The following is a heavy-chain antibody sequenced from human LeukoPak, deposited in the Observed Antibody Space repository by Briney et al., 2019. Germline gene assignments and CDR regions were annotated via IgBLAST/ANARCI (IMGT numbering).Heavy chain of an antibody. CDR3: ARRDYYDSSGYGL. CDR1: GGSISSGGYY. CDR2: IYYSGST. V-gene: IGHV4-31*03. J-gene: IGHJ4*02. Sequence: SETLSLTCTVSGGSISSGGYYWSWIRQHPGKGLEWIGYIYYSGSTYYNPSLNSRVTISVDTSKNQFSLKLSSVTAADTAVYYCARRDYYDSSGYGLWGQGTLVTVSS. D-gene: IGHD3-22*01.